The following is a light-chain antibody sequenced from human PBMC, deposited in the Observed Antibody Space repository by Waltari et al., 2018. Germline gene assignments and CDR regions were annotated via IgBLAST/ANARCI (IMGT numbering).Light chain of an antibody. J-gene: IGLJ3*02. Sequence: QSALTKPASVSGSRGQSITISCTGSSSDIGSYNVVSWYQHHPGKAPKLLFYGVNNRPSGVSYRFSDSKSGNTASLTISGLQAEDEADYYCSSYAGSVVFGGGTKLTVL. CDR1: SSDIGSYNV. CDR3: SSYAGSVV. V-gene: IGLV2-23*02. CDR2: GVN.